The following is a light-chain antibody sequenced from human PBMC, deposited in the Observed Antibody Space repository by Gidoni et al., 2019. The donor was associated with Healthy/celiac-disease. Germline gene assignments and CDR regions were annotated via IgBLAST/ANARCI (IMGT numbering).Light chain of an antibody. J-gene: IGLJ3*02. CDR3: QSADSSGTWV. CDR1: ALPKQY. V-gene: IGLV3-25*03. Sequence: SSELTQPPSLSVSPGQTARITGSGDALPKQYAYWYQQKPGQAPVLVIYKDSERPSGIPERFSGSSSGTTVTLTISGVQAEDEADYYCQSADSSGTWVFGGGTKLTVL. CDR2: KDS.